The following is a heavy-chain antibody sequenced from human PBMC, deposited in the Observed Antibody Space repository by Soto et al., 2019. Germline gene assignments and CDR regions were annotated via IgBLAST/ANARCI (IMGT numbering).Heavy chain of an antibody. V-gene: IGHV3-30*18. CDR3: AKDGDKSYNWLDF. CDR2: ISYDGSNR. CDR1: GFTFSSYG. Sequence: VQLVESGGGVVQPGRSLRLSCAASGFTFSSYGMHWVRQAPGKGQEWVAIISYDGSNRYHADSVKGRFTISRDNSKNTLYLQMNSLRAEDTAVYYCAKDGDKSYNWLDFWGQGSLVTVSS. D-gene: IGHD1-20*01. J-gene: IGHJ4*02.